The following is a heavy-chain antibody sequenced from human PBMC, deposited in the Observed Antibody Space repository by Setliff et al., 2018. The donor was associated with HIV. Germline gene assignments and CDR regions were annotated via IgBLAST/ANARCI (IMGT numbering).Heavy chain of an antibody. CDR2: IHTSGTT. D-gene: IGHD3-22*01. Sequence: SETLSLTCTVSGDSSSNDYWTWVRQPPGKGLEWIGNIHTSGTTKYNPSLNSRITISVDMSKSQFSLRLSSVTAADTAVYYCARGRSRYYYDGSGYYVDYWGQGTLVTVSS. CDR1: GDSSSNDY. V-gene: IGHV4-59*01. CDR3: ARGRSRYYYDGSGYYVDY. J-gene: IGHJ4*02.